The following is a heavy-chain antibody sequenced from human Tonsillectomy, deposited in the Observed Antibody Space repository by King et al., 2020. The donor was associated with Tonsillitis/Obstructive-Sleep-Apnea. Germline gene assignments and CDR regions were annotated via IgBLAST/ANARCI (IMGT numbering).Heavy chain of an antibody. D-gene: IGHD6-13*01. Sequence: QVQLVQSGAEVKKPGASVKVSCKASGYTFISHGISWVRQAPGQGLEWMGWISTYNAYTNYAQKLQGRVTMTTDTSTSTAYMELRSLRSDDTAVYYCASVTSAHSTFDAFDIWGQGTMVTVSS. CDR2: ISTYNAYT. CDR3: ASVTSAHSTFDAFDI. V-gene: IGHV1-18*01. CDR1: GYTFISHG. J-gene: IGHJ3*02.